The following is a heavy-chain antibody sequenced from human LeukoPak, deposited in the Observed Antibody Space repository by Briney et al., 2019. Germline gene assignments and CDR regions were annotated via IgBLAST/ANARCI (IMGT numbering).Heavy chain of an antibody. D-gene: IGHD3-10*01. CDR2: ISSSSTI. J-gene: IGHJ5*02. CDR3: ARGGRGNWFDP. Sequence: GGSLRLSCAASGFTFSSYSMNWVRQAPGKGLEWVSYISSSSTIYYADSVKGRFTISRDNAKNSLYLQMNSLRAEDTAVYYCARGGRGNWFDPWGQGTLVTVSS. CDR1: GFTFSSYS. V-gene: IGHV3-48*01.